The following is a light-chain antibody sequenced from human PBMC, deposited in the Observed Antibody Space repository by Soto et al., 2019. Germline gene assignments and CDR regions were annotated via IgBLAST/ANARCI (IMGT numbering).Light chain of an antibody. Sequence: EIVMTQSPATLFVSPGERATLSCRASQTVSDDLAWYQQKLGQAPRLLIYGASTRATDIPARFSGGGSGTEFTLTINSLQSEDSAIYYYTHYHDWHPITFGPETKVNI. J-gene: IGKJ3*01. CDR2: GAS. CDR1: QTVSDD. V-gene: IGKV3-15*01. CDR3: THYHDWHPIT.